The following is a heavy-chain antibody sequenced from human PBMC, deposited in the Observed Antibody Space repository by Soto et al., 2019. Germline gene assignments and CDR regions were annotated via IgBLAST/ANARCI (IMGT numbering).Heavy chain of an antibody. J-gene: IGHJ4*02. Sequence: QAHLVESGGGVVQPGRSLRLSCAASGFTFTSYGMHWVRQAPGTRLEWVAVISYDGGLQHYADSVKGRFTISRDNSKNVVLLQINSLRAEDTAVYYCVSDRGYGHASVPYSWGKGTLVSVSS. CDR1: GFTFTSYG. D-gene: IGHD5-18*01. CDR3: VSDRGYGHASVPYS. V-gene: IGHV3-30*03. CDR2: ISYDGGLQ.